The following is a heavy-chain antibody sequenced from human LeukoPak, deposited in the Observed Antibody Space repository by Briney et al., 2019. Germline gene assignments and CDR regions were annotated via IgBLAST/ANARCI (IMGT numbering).Heavy chain of an antibody. Sequence: GGSLRLSCAASGFTFSSYWMNWVRQAPGKGLEWVANIKQDGSEKYYVDSVKGRFTISRDNAKNSLYLQMNSLRAEDTAVYYCARGRMLYYYDSSGYPCDYWGQGSLVTVSS. CDR3: ARGRMLYYYDSSGYPCDY. CDR2: IKQDGSEK. V-gene: IGHV3-7*04. CDR1: GFTFSSYW. D-gene: IGHD3-22*01. J-gene: IGHJ4*02.